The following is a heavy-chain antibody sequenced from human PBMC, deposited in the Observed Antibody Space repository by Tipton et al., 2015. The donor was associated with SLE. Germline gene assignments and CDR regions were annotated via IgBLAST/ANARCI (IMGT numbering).Heavy chain of an antibody. CDR3: ARGHPGNSFDY. V-gene: IGHV4-38-2*01. CDR1: GYSVSTAYY. J-gene: IGHJ4*02. Sequence: LRLSCAVSGYSVSTAYYWGWIRPPPGKGLEWIGTIYHSGITFYNASPQTRVTISLDTSKNQLSLSLTSVTAADTAMYYCARGHPGNSFDYWGQGTLVTVSS. D-gene: IGHD1-14*01. CDR2: IYHSGIT.